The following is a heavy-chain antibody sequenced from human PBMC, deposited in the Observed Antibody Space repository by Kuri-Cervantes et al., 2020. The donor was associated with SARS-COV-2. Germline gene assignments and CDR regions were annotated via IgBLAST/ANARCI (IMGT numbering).Heavy chain of an antibody. Sequence: GGSLRLSCAASGFASESYGMHWVRQAPGKGLEWVAAISYDGFDRYYYADSVKGRFTVTTANSRNTLSLQMNSLRAADTAVYYCAKGGFMVVAGYGMDVWGQGTAVTVSS. V-gene: IGHV3-30*18. CDR3: AKGGFMVVAGYGMDV. D-gene: IGHD2-15*01. J-gene: IGHJ6*02. CDR1: GFASESYG. CDR2: ISYDGFDR.